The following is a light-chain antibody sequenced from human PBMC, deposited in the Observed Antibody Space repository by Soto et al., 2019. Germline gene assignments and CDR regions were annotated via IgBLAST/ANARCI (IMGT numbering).Light chain of an antibody. CDR1: SSNIGAGYD. J-gene: IGLJ3*02. CDR3: QSYDSSLRGRV. Sequence: QSVLTQPPSVSGAPGQRVTISCPGSSSNIGAGYDVHWYQQLPGTAPKLLIYGNSNRPSGVPDRFSGSKSGTSASLAITGLQAEDEADYYCQSYDSSLRGRVFGGGTKLTVL. CDR2: GNS. V-gene: IGLV1-40*01.